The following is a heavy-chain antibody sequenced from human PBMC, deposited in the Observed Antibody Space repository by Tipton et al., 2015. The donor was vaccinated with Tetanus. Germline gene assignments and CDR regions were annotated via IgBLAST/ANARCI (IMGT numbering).Heavy chain of an antibody. V-gene: IGHV4-4*09. D-gene: IGHD4-23*01. J-gene: IGHJ4*02. CDR2: IYQNGDA. CDR3: ATGRRTVGFDY. CDR1: GGSISSFY. Sequence: TLSLTCTVSGGSISSFYWYWIRQPPGKGLEWIAYIYQNGDANYNPSLQSRVTISVDTSKTQVSLKLSSVTAADTAVYYCATGRRTVGFDYWGQGALVTVSS.